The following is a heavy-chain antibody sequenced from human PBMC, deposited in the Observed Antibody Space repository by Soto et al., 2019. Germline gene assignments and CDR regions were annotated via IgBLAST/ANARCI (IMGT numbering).Heavy chain of an antibody. Sequence: SQTLSLTCAISGDSVSSNHATWDRIRQSPSRGLEWLGRTYYRSKWYYDYALSVKSRITINPDTSNNQLSLNLSSVTAADTAVYYCARWVEVSLDYFDSWGQGTPVTAPQ. D-gene: IGHD2-15*01. CDR2: TYYRSKWYY. CDR3: ARWVEVSLDYFDS. CDR1: GDSVSSNHAT. V-gene: IGHV6-1*01. J-gene: IGHJ4*02.